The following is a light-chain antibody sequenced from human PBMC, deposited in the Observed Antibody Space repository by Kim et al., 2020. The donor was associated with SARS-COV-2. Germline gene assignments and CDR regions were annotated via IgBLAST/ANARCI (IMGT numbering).Light chain of an antibody. Sequence: ASVGDRGTITCRASKSIYSYLAWYQQKPGNVPKILIYKASTLESGVPSRFSGSESGTEFTLTISSLQPDDFATYYCQQFYTYPITFGQGTRLEIK. CDR3: QQFYTYPIT. CDR1: KSIYSY. CDR2: KAS. J-gene: IGKJ5*01. V-gene: IGKV1-5*03.